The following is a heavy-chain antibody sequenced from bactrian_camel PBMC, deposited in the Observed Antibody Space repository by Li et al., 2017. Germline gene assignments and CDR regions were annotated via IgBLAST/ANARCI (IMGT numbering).Heavy chain of an antibody. J-gene: IGHJ6*01. V-gene: IGHV3S1*01. Sequence: HVPLVESGGGSVQAGGSLRLSCVASGFTYSSTCLGWFRQAPGKEREGVATISIGGGYTYYADSAKGRFTISKINAENTYLQMDSLKPEDTAMYYCATAGRCAGLVERAFGYWGQGTQVTVS. CDR1: GFTYSSTC. CDR2: ISIGGGYT. CDR3: ATAGRCAGLVERAFGY. D-gene: IGHD7*01.